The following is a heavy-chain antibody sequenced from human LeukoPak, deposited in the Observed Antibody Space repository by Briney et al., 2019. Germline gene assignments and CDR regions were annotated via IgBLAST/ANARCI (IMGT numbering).Heavy chain of an antibody. CDR3: AKGEPKSNGLDY. J-gene: IGHJ4*02. D-gene: IGHD4-11*01. CDR2: IYSGGST. V-gene: IGHV3-53*01. Sequence: GGSLRLSCAASGFTVSSNYMSWVRQAPGKGLEWVSVIYSGGSTYYADSVKGRFTISRDNSKNTLYLQMNSLRAEDTAVYYCAKGEPKSNGLDYWGQGTLVTVSS. CDR1: GFTVSSNY.